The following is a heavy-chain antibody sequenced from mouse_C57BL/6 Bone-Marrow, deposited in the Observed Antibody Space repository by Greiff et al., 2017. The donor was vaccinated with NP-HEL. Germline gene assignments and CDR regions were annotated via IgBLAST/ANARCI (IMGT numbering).Heavy chain of an antibody. CDR3: ARWGSTVERDWFAY. Sequence: EVQLQQSGAVLVKPGASVKMSCKASGYTFTDYYMNWVKQSHGKSLEWIGVINPYNGGTNYNQKFQGKATLTVDKSSSTAYMELNSLTSEDSAVYYCARWGSTVERDWFAYWGQGTLVTVSA. V-gene: IGHV1-19*01. CDR2: INPYNGGT. J-gene: IGHJ3*01. CDR1: GYTFTDYY. D-gene: IGHD1-1*01.